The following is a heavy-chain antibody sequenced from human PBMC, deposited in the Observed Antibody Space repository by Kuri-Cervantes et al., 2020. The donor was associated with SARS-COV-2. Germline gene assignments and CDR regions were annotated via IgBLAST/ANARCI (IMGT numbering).Heavy chain of an antibody. D-gene: IGHD3-3*01. CDR3: ALEWLFREFDY. Sequence: SCTVSGGSISSGRNYWSWIRQPAGKGLEWIGYIYTSGSTNYNPSLKSRVTISVDTSKNQISLKLSSVTAADTAVYYCALEWLFREFDYWGQGTLVTVSS. V-gene: IGHV4-61*09. J-gene: IGHJ4*02. CDR1: GGSISSGRNY. CDR2: IYTSGST.